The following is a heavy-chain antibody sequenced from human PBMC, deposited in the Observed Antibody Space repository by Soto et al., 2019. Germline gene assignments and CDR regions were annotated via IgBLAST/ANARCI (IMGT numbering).Heavy chain of an antibody. CDR1: GFSLSTSGVG. V-gene: IGHV2-5*02. CDR2: IYWDDSK. J-gene: IGHJ4*02. Sequence: QITLKESGPTLVRPTQTLTLTCAFSGFSLSTSGVGGGWIRQPPGKALEWLAVIYWDDSKHYSPSLRSRLTSTKDTSKNQVVLTMTNMDPMDTGTYYCAHKGPEDWPLDYWGQGNLVTVSS. CDR3: AHKGPEDWPLDY. D-gene: IGHD3-9*01.